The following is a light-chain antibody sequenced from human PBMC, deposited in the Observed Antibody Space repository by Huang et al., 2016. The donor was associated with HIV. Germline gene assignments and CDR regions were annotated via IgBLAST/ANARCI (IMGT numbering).Light chain of an antibody. J-gene: IGKJ4*01. CDR2: GSA. V-gene: IGKV3-15*01. CDR3: HQYNNWLLS. CDR1: RSVSTN. Sequence: EIVMTQSPATLSVSPGQRVTLSCRANRSVSTNLAWYQQRHGQAPRLLIDGSATRAPGIPARFSGSGSGTDFSLTISSLQSEDVALYYCHQYNNWLLSFGGGTRV.